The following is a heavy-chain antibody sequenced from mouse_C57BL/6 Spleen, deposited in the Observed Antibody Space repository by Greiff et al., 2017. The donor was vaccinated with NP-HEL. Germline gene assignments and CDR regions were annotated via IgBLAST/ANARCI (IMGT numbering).Heavy chain of an antibody. CDR3: ALKSITTVGGY. Sequence: QVQLQQSGPELVKPGASVKISCKASGYAFSSSWMNWVKQRPGKGLEWIGDIYPGSGSTNYNEKFKSKATLTVDTSSSTAYMQLSSLTSEDSAVYYCALKSITTVGGYWGQGTTLTVSS. J-gene: IGHJ2*01. V-gene: IGHV1-55*01. D-gene: IGHD1-1*01. CDR2: IYPGSGST. CDR1: GYAFSSSW.